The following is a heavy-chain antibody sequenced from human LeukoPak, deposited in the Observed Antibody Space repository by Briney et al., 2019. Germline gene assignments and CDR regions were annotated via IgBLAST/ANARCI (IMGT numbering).Heavy chain of an antibody. V-gene: IGHV4-59*01. CDR2: IYYSGST. J-gene: IGHJ6*03. Sequence: KPSETLSLTCTVSGGSISSYYWSWIRQPPGKGLEWIGYIYYSGSTNYNPSLKSRVTISVDTSKNQFSLKLSSVTAADTAVYYCARVTYYGSGSYYRDYYYYYYMDVWGKGTTVTISS. CDR1: GGSISSYY. D-gene: IGHD3-10*01. CDR3: ARVTYYGSGSYYRDYYYYYYMDV.